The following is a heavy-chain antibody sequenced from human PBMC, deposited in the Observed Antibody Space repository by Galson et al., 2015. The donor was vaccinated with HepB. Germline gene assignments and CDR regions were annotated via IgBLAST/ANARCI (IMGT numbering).Heavy chain of an antibody. J-gene: IGHJ4*02. Sequence: SLRLSCAASGFTFSDYYMSWIRQAPGKGLEWVSYISSSGSTIYYADSVKGRFTISRDNAKNSLYLQMNSLRVEETAMYYCVRDDFKDPSLFDFWGQGTLVTVSS. CDR1: GFTFSDYY. D-gene: IGHD2-21*02. CDR3: VRDDFKDPSLFDF. V-gene: IGHV3-11*04. CDR2: ISSSGSTI.